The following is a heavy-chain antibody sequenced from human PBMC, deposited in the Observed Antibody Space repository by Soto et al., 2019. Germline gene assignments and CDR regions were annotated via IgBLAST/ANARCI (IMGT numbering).Heavy chain of an antibody. CDR3: ARHVSVVYFDY. J-gene: IGHJ4*02. CDR2: TYYRSKWFN. V-gene: IGHV6-1*01. Sequence: PSQTLSLTCAISGDSVSSSSVTWDWIRQSPSRGLEWLGRTYYRSKWFNDYAVSVKGRISINPDTSNNQFSLQLNSVTPDDTAVYYFARHVSVVYFDYWGQGALLTVSS. CDR1: GDSVSSSSVT.